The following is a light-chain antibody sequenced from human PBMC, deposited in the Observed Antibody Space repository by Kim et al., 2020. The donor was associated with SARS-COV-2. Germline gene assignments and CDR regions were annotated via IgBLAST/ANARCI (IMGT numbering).Light chain of an antibody. V-gene: IGKV1-39*01. CDR2: GAS. CDR3: QQSDSTPVT. CDR1: QTISNF. Sequence: ASVGDRVTITYRASQTISNFLNWFQHKPGKAPKLLINGASTLQSGVPSRFRGSGSGTDFTLTISSLQPEDFATYYCQQSDSTPVTFGGGTKVDIK. J-gene: IGKJ4*01.